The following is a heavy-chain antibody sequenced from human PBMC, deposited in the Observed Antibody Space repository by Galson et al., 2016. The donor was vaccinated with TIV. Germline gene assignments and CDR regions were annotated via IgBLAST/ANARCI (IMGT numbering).Heavy chain of an antibody. CDR3: ARTGGGFYYDSSGYSYEWPSRSYFDD. J-gene: IGHJ4*02. V-gene: IGHV1-18*01. CDR1: GYTFKSYG. D-gene: IGHD3-22*01. CDR2: INTYNGKT. Sequence: SVKVSCKASGYTFKSYGISWVRQAPGQGLEWMGWINTYNGKTNYTQRLQGRVTMTTDTSTSTAYMELRSLRSDDTAVYYCARTGGGFYYDSSGYSYEWPSRSYFDDWGQGILVTVSS.